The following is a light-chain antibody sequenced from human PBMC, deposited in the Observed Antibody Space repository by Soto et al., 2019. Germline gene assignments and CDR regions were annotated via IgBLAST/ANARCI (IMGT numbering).Light chain of an antibody. CDR1: SGHSSNA. Sequence: QLVLTKSPSASASLGASVKLTCTLSSGHSSNAIAWHQQQSEKGPRYLMKLNSDGSHTKGDGIPDRFSGSSSGAERYLTISGLQSEDEADYYCQTWGTGPWVFGGGTKLTVL. CDR3: QTWGTGPWV. J-gene: IGLJ3*02. V-gene: IGLV4-69*01. CDR2: LNSDGSH.